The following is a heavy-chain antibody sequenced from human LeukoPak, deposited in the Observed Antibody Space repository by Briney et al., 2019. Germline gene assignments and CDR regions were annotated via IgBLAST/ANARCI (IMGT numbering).Heavy chain of an antibody. CDR2: IHYSGST. CDR1: GYSISSDYY. J-gene: IGHJ4*02. V-gene: IGHV4-38-2*01. CDR3: ARGRLVPCSGAICSPGYFDY. Sequence: SETLSLTCGASGYSISSDYYWGWIRQPPGKGLEWIGSIHYSGSTYYNPSLKSRVTISVDTSKNQFSLKLSSVNAADTAVYYCARGRLVPCSGAICSPGYFDYWGQGTLVTVSS. D-gene: IGHD2-15*01.